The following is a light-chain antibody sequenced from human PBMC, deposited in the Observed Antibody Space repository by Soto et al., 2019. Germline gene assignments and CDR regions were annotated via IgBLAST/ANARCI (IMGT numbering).Light chain of an antibody. CDR3: SSYTISSPHVV. V-gene: IGLV2-14*01. CDR2: DVS. Sequence: QSALTQPASVSGSPGQSITISCTGTSSDVGGYNYVSWYQRHPVKAPKLMIYDVSNRPSGVSNRFSGSKSGNTAFLTISGLQDEDEADYYCSSYTISSPHVVFGGGTKLTVL. CDR1: SSDVGGYNY. J-gene: IGLJ2*01.